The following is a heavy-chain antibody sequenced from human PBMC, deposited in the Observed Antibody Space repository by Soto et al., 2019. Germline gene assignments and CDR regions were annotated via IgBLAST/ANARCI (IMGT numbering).Heavy chain of an antibody. J-gene: IGHJ2*01. D-gene: IGHD6-13*01. V-gene: IGHV3-33*01. Sequence: QVQLVESGGGVVQPGRSLRLSCATSGFTFSHCGFHWVRQAPGEGLEWVAFISYDGSKKYYVDSVRGRFTISRDDSRNALYLQIKSLRVEDTSMYYCARNGAAPKAWYFDLWGRGTLVTVSS. CDR1: GFTFSHCG. CDR2: ISYDGSKK. CDR3: ARNGAAPKAWYFDL.